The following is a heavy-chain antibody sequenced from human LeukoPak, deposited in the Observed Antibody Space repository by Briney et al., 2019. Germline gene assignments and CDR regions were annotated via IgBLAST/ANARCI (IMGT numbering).Heavy chain of an antibody. CDR3: AKGRQSRIAAAGVPDY. Sequence: GGSLRLSCAASGFTFGSYAMSWVRQAPGKGLEWVSAISGSGGSTYYADSVKGRFTISRDNSKNTLYLQMNSLRAEDTAVYYCAKGRQSRIAAAGVPDYWGQGTLVTVSS. CDR1: GFTFGSYA. V-gene: IGHV3-23*01. D-gene: IGHD6-13*01. CDR2: ISGSGGST. J-gene: IGHJ4*02.